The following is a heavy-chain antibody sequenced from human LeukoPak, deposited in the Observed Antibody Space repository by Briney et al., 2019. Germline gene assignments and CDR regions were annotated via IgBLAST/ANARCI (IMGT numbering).Heavy chain of an antibody. CDR3: ARHVQDLGIKV. Sequence: PSETLSLTCTVAGASISSSDSYWSWLRQPPGKGLEWFGSIYRRGSTSYNPSLKSRVTVSEDMSKNHFSLRLSSVTAADTAVYYCARHVQDLGIKVWGQGTTVTVSS. V-gene: IGHV4-39*01. J-gene: IGHJ6*02. CDR2: IYRRGST. CDR1: GASISSSDSY.